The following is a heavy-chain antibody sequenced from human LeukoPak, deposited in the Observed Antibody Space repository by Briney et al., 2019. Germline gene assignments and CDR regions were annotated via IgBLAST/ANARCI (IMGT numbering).Heavy chain of an antibody. CDR3: ARASYLYCSSTSCLIDAFDI. D-gene: IGHD2-2*01. CDR2: IYTSGST. CDR1: GGSISSGSYY. V-gene: IGHV4-61*02. J-gene: IGHJ3*02. Sequence: SQTLSLTCTVSGGSISSGSYYWSWIRQPAGKGLEWIGRIYTSGSTNYNPSLKSRVTISVDTSKNQFSLKLSSVTAADTAVYYCARASYLYCSSTSCLIDAFDIWGQGTMVTVSS.